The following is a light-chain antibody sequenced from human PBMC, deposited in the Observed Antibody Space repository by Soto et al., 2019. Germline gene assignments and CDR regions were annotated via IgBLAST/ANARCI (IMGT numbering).Light chain of an antibody. Sequence: DIQLTQSPSFLSASVGDRVTITCRASQGISSYLAWYQQKPGKAPKLLIYAASTLQSGVPSRVSGSGSGTEFTLTISRLQPEDFATYYCQQLNSYPLFGPGTKVDIK. CDR3: QQLNSYPL. CDR1: QGISSY. V-gene: IGKV1-9*01. J-gene: IGKJ3*01. CDR2: AAS.